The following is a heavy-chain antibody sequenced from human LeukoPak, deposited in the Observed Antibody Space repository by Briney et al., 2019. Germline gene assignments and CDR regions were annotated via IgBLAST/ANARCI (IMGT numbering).Heavy chain of an antibody. CDR1: GFTFSSYE. CDR2: ISNSGSTI. CDR3: ARSGYYYYGLDV. V-gene: IGHV3-48*03. Sequence: GGSLRLSCAASGFTFSSYEMNWVRQAPGKGLEWVSYISNSGSTIYYADTVKGRFTISRDNAKNSLYLHMNSLRAEDTAVYYCARSGYYYYGLDVWGQGTTVTVSS. J-gene: IGHJ6*02.